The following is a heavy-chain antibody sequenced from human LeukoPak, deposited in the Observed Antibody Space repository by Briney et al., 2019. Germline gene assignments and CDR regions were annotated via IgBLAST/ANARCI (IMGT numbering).Heavy chain of an antibody. CDR3: ARLGSYHDL. D-gene: IGHD1-26*01. CDR1: GASISNYY. CDR2: IHTSGGS. Sequence: PSETLSLTCTVSGASISNYYWSWIRQTPEKGLEWMGHIHTSGGSSYYPSLKSRLTMSIDTSRNQLSLKLTSVTAADTAVYFCARLGSYHDLWGQGALVTVSS. J-gene: IGHJ5*02. V-gene: IGHV4-4*09.